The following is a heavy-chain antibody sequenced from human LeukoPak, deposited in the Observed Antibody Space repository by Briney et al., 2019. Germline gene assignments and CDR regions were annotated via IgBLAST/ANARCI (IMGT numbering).Heavy chain of an antibody. D-gene: IGHD1-7*01. CDR2: ISAYNGNT. Sequence: ASVKVSCRASGYSFTSYGVSWVRQAPGQGLEWMGWISAYNGNTKYGEKFQGRVTMTTDTSTSTAYMEMRSLTSDDTAVYYCARDSWNCANWFDPWGQGTLVTVSS. CDR3: ARDSWNCANWFDP. CDR1: GYSFTSYG. J-gene: IGHJ5*02. V-gene: IGHV1-18*01.